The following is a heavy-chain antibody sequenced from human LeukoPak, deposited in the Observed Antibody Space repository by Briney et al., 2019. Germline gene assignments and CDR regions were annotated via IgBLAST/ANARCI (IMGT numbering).Heavy chain of an antibody. V-gene: IGHV3-64*01. CDR1: GFTFSSYA. Sequence: GGSLRLSCAASGFTFSSYAMHWVRQAPGKGLEYVSAISSNGGSTYYANSVKGRFTISRGNSKNTLYLQMGSLRAEDMAVYYCARVDSSGWYLVDYWGQGTLVTVSS. D-gene: IGHD6-19*01. J-gene: IGHJ4*02. CDR2: ISSNGGST. CDR3: ARVDSSGWYLVDY.